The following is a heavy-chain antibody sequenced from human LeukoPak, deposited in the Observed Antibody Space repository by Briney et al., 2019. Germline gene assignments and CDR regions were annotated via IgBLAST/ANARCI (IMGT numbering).Heavy chain of an antibody. D-gene: IGHD1-14*01. CDR3: ARDSLIGIRMRHGMDV. CDR2: ISSNGGST. J-gene: IGHJ6*02. Sequence: QPGGSLRLSCAASGFTLSSYSMSWVRQAPGKGLEYVSAISSNGGSTYYANSVKGRFTISRDNSKNTLYLQMGSLGAEDMAVYYCARDSLIGIRMRHGMDVWGQGTTVTVSS. V-gene: IGHV3-64*01. CDR1: GFTLSSYS.